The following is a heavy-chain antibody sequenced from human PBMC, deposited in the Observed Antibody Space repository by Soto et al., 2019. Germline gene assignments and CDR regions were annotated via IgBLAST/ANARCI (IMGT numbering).Heavy chain of an antibody. J-gene: IGHJ4*02. CDR1: GYTFSSFD. Sequence: PGGSLRLSCAVSGYTFSSFDMSWVRQAPGKGLEWVSAISGSGGSTNYADSVEGRFTISRDNSKNTLYLQMNSLRAEDTAVYYCAKMISGSYYLFDYWGQGTLVTVSS. V-gene: IGHV3-23*01. CDR3: AKMISGSYYLFDY. CDR2: ISGSGGST. D-gene: IGHD1-26*01.